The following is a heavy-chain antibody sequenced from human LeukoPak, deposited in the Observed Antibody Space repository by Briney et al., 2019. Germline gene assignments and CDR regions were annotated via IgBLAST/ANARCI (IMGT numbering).Heavy chain of an antibody. CDR2: ISGGGAST. V-gene: IGHV3-23*01. Sequence: GGSLRLSCAASGFTVDDNAMDWVRQAPGKGLEWVTAISGGGASTYYADSVKGRFTMSRDNSKNTLYLQMNSLRAEDTAVYYCAKGAPSKRYYYDSSGYSPQNWFDPWGQGTLVTVSS. CDR1: GFTVDDNA. D-gene: IGHD3-22*01. CDR3: AKGAPSKRYYYDSSGYSPQNWFDP. J-gene: IGHJ5*02.